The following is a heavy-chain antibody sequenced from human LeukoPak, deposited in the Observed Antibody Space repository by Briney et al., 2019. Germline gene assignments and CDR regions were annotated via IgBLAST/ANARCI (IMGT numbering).Heavy chain of an antibody. J-gene: IGHJ4*02. CDR2: IIPILGIA. Sequence: SVKVSCKASGGTFSSYAISWVRQAPGQGLEWMGRIIPILGIANYAQKFQGRVTITADKSTSTAYMELSSLRSEDTAVYYCARDDYGGKFDYWGQGTLITVSS. D-gene: IGHD4-17*01. CDR1: GGTFSSYA. CDR3: ARDDYGGKFDY. V-gene: IGHV1-69*04.